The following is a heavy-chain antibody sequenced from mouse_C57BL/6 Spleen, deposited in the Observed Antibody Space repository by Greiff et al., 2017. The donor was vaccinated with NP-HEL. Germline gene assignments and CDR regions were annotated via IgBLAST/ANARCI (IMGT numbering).Heavy chain of an antibody. J-gene: IGHJ2*01. CDR3: ARVDYGIYYFDY. Sequence: VQLQQSGAELVRPGSSVKLSCKASGYTFTSYWMDWVKQRPGQGLEWIGNIYPSDSETHYNQKFKDKATLTVDKSYSTAYMQLSSLTSEDSAVYYCARVDYGIYYFDYWGQGTTLTVSS. CDR1: GYTFTSYW. CDR2: IYPSDSET. D-gene: IGHD2-1*01. V-gene: IGHV1-61*01.